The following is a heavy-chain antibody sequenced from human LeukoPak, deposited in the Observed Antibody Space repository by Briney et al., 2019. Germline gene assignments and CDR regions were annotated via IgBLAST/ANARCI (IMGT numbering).Heavy chain of an antibody. CDR2: ISAYNGNT. D-gene: IGHD3-9*01. CDR1: GYTFTGYY. CDR3: ARDRFRANYDILTGSPKLGWFDP. Sequence: ASVKVSCKASGYTFTGYYMHWVRQAPGQGLEWMGWISAYNGNTNYAQKLQGRVTMTTDTSTSTAYMELRSLRSDDTAVYYCARDRFRANYDILTGSPKLGWFDPWGQGTLVTVSS. J-gene: IGHJ5*02. V-gene: IGHV1-18*04.